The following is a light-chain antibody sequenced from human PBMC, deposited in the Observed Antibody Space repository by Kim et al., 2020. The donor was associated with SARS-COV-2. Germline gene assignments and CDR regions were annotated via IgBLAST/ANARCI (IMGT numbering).Light chain of an antibody. Sequence: LRQTVRITCQGDSLRSYYASWYQQKPGQAPVLVIYGKNNRPSGIPDRFSGSSSGNTASLTITGAQAEDEADYYCNSRDSSGNHLVVFGGGTKLTVL. CDR1: SLRSYY. V-gene: IGLV3-19*01. J-gene: IGLJ2*01. CDR3: NSRDSSGNHLVV. CDR2: GKN.